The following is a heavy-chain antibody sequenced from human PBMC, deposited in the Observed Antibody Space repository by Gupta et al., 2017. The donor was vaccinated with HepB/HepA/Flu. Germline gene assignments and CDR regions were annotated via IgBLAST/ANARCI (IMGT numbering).Heavy chain of an antibody. D-gene: IGHD2-15*01. V-gene: IGHV3-72*01. J-gene: IGHJ5*02. CDR2: SRSKAQSFTT. Sequence: EVQLVASGGGLVQPGGSLRLSCATSGFTFSDHYMDWVRQAPGKGLEWGGRSRSKAQSFTTEYADSVKGRFTISRDDSKNSLHLQMNSLKTEDTAVYYCTRGFCSGGTCFSGGSWGQGTLVSVSS. CDR1: GFTFSDHY. CDR3: TRGFCSGGTCFSGGS.